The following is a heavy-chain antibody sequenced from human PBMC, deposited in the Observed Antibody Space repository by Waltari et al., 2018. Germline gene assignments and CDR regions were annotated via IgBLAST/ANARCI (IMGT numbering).Heavy chain of an antibody. CDR2: ISYDGSNK. CDR1: GFTFSSYA. V-gene: IGHV3-30-3*01. J-gene: IGHJ4*02. D-gene: IGHD3-16*02. CDR3: ASFYDYIWGSYRHSSFDY. Sequence: QVQLVESGGGVVQPGRSLRLSCAASGFTFSSYAMHWVRQAPGKGLEWVAVISYDGSNKYYADSVKGRFTISRDNSKNTLYLQMNSLRAEDTAVYYCASFYDYIWGSYRHSSFDYWGQGTLVTVSS.